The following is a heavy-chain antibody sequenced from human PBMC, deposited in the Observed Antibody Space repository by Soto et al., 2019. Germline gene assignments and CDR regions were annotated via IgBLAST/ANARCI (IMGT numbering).Heavy chain of an antibody. V-gene: IGHV4-59*01. J-gene: IGHJ4*02. CDR3: ARVGPDFWSGYWLAPFDY. Sequence: SETLSLTCTVSGGSISSYYWSWIRQPLGKGLEWIGYIYYSGSTNYNPSLKSRVTISVDTSKNQFSLKLSSVTAADTAVYYCARVGPDFWSGYWLAPFDYWGQGTLVTVSS. CDR2: IYYSGST. D-gene: IGHD3-3*01. CDR1: GGSISSYY.